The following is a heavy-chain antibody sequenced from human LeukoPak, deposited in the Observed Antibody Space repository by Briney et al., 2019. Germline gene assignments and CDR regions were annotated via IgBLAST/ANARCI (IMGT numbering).Heavy chain of an antibody. CDR1: GGSISSYY. Sequence: PSETLSLTCTVSGGSISSYYWSWIRRPPGKGLEWIGYIYYSGGTNYNPSLKSRVTISVDTSKNQFSLKLSSVTAADTAVYYCARDRGRVPSDYWGQGTLVTVSS. CDR2: IYYSGGT. J-gene: IGHJ4*02. V-gene: IGHV4-59*01. CDR3: ARDRGRVPSDY.